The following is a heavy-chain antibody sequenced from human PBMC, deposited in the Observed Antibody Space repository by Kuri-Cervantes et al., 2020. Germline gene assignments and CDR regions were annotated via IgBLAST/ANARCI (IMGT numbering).Heavy chain of an antibody. CDR1: GYTLTELS. J-gene: IGHJ3*02. V-gene: IGHV1-24*01. CDR2: FDPEDGET. D-gene: IGHD3-10*01. CDR3: ATASWFGDSDAFDI. Sequence: ASVKVSCKVSGYTLTELSMHRVRQAPGKGLEWMGGFDPEDGETIYAQKFQGRVTMTEDTSTDTAYMELSSLRSEDTAVYYCATASWFGDSDAFDIWGQGTMVTVSS.